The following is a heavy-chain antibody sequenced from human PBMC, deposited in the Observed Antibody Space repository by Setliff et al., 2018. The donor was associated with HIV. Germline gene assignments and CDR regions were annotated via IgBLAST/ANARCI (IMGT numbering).Heavy chain of an antibody. Sequence: KTSETLSLTCTVSGGSISTYFWSWVRQTPGKGLEWIGHISTSGTTKYNPSLKSRVTISVDTSKKHFSLRLTSVTAADTAVYFCARGVIETDYDYVDIYYYNYMDVWGKGTTVTVSS. CDR2: ISTSGTT. D-gene: IGHD5-12*01. V-gene: IGHV4-4*08. CDR1: GGSISTYF. J-gene: IGHJ6*03. CDR3: ARGVIETDYDYVDIYYYNYMDV.